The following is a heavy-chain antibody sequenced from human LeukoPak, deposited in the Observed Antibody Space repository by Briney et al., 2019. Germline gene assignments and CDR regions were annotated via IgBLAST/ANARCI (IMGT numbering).Heavy chain of an antibody. D-gene: IGHD3-22*01. CDR3: ARGLSMEYDSSGVDAFDI. CDR1: GFTFSSYW. J-gene: IGHJ3*02. CDR2: IYSGGST. Sequence: GGSLRLSCAASGFTFSSYWMSWVRQAPGKGLEWVSVIYSGGSTYYADSVKGRFTISRHNSKNTLYLQMNSLRAEDTAVYYCARGLSMEYDSSGVDAFDIWGQGTMVTVSS. V-gene: IGHV3-53*04.